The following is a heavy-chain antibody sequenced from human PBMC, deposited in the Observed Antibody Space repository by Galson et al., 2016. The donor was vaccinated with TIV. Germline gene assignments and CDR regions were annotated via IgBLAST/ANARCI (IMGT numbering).Heavy chain of an antibody. Sequence: SLRLSCAASGFTFASYAMNWIRQAPGKGLEWISYISNSGNTKFYVDSVKDRFTISRDNANNSLYLQMNSLRAEDTAVYYCARSYLGVGDPFAIWGQGTVVTVSS. V-gene: IGHV3-48*03. D-gene: IGHD3-16*01. J-gene: IGHJ3*02. CDR1: GFTFASYA. CDR2: ISNSGNTK. CDR3: ARSYLGVGDPFAI.